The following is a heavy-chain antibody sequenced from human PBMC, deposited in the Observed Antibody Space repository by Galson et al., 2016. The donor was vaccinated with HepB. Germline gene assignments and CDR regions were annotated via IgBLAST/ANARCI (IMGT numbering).Heavy chain of an antibody. D-gene: IGHD5-18*01. Sequence: SLRLSCAASGFTFSSYGMHWVRQAPGKGLEWVAVIWYDGSNKYYADSVKGRFTISRDNSKNTLYLQMNSLRAEDTAVYYCARRGYSYGLKAWYYYYGMDVWGQGTTVTVSS. V-gene: IGHV3-33*01. CDR2: IWYDGSNK. J-gene: IGHJ6*02. CDR3: ARRGYSYGLKAWYYYYGMDV. CDR1: GFTFSSYG.